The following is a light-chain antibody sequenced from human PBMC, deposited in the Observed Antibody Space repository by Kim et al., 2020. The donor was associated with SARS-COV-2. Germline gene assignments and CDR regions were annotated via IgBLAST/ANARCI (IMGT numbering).Light chain of an antibody. CDR2: DVS. J-gene: IGLJ3*02. V-gene: IGLV2-14*03. CDR1: SSGVGSFYY. Sequence: QSFTTSCPGTSSGVGSFYYLSCYQQHPGKAPKLIIYDVSNRPSGVSNRFSGSKSGNTASLTISGLQAEDEADYYCSSYTSTNTQVVFGGGTQLTVL. CDR3: SSYTSTNTQVV.